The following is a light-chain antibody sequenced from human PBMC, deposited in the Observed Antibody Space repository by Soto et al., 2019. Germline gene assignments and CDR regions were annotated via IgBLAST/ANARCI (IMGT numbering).Light chain of an antibody. Sequence: VLTQSPCTLSLSPGERATLSCRASQSVSSYLAWYQQKPGQAPRLLIYDASNRATGIPARFSGTGSGTDFTLTINNLEPEDFAVYYCQVRTNWSIAFGRGTRLENK. J-gene: IGKJ5*01. CDR2: DAS. CDR3: QVRTNWSIA. CDR1: QSVSSY. V-gene: IGKV3-11*01.